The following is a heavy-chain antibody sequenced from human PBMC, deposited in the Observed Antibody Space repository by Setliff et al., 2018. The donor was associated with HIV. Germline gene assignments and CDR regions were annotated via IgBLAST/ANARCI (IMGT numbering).Heavy chain of an antibody. CDR2: INPSGGST. CDR1: GYTFTSYY. D-gene: IGHD3-9*01. Sequence: ASVKVSCKASGYTFTSYYMHWVRQAPGQGLEWMGIINPSGGSTSYAQKFQGRVTMTTDTSASTAYMELRSLRSDDTAVYYCARDHGILTGYYTDHWGQGTLVTVSS. CDR3: ARDHGILTGYYTDH. V-gene: IGHV1-46*01. J-gene: IGHJ4*02.